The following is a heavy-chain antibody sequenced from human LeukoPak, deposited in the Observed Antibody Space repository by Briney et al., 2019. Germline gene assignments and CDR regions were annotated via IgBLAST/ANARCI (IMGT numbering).Heavy chain of an antibody. D-gene: IGHD3-10*01. J-gene: IGHJ3*02. CDR1: GGSFSGYY. Sequence: SETLSLTCAVYGGSFSGYYWSWIRQPPGKGLEWIGEINHSGSTNYNPSLESRVTISVDTSKNQFSLKLSSVTAADTAVYYCARYYYGSDIWGQGTMVTVSS. CDR3: ARYYYGSDI. CDR2: INHSGST. V-gene: IGHV4-34*01.